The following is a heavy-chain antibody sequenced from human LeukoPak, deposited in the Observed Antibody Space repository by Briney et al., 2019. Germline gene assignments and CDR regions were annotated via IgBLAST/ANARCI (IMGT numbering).Heavy chain of an antibody. V-gene: IGHV4-4*07. CDR3: ARDMVWIGIPQGYYYYMDV. D-gene: IGHD2-8*01. CDR1: GGSISSYY. CDR2: IYTSGST. Sequence: TSETLSLTCTVSGGSISSYYWSWIRQPAGKGLEWIGRIYTSGSTNYNPSLKSRVTMSVDTSKNQFSLKLSSVTAADTAVYYCARDMVWIGIPQGYYYYMDVWGKGTTVTVSS. J-gene: IGHJ6*03.